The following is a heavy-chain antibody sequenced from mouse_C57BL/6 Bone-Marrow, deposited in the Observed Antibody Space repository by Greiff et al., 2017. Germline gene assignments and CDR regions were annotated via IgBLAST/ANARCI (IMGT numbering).Heavy chain of an antibody. CDR2: IGPDTGCT. J-gene: IGHJ3*01. Sequence: VQLQQSGAGLVRPGASLTLSCAASGYTFTGYAMHWVRQTPVHGLEWIGTIGPDTGCTSYPQKVKGRAILSADKSNSNAYLQLSSLTSEDTAVYYCADSYYGSRGWFAYWGQGTLLTVSA. V-gene: IGHV1-15*01. CDR3: ADSYYGSRGWFAY. D-gene: IGHD1-1*02. CDR1: GYTFTGYA.